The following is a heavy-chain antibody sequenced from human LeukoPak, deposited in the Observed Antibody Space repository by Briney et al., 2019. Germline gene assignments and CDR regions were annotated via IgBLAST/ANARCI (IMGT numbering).Heavy chain of an antibody. Sequence: SETLSLTCAVSAGSISTLNWWSWVRQSPGKGLEWIGEIYESGETNYNPSLKSRVTISVDKTKDQFSLRLRSLSAADTGVYYCARQSRDSFGPFDLWGQGTLVTVSS. CDR3: ARQSRDSFGPFDL. J-gene: IGHJ5*02. V-gene: IGHV4-4*02. CDR1: AGSISTLNW. D-gene: IGHD5-18*01. CDR2: IYESGET.